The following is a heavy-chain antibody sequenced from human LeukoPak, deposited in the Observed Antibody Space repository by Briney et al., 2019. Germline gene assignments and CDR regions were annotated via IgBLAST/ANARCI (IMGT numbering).Heavy chain of an antibody. CDR2: ISSSGSTI. V-gene: IGHV3-48*03. D-gene: IGHD5-18*01. CDR1: GFTFSSHE. J-gene: IGHJ4*02. Sequence: AGGSLRLSCAASGFTFSSHEMNWVRQAPGKGLEWVSYISSSGSTIYYADSVKGRFTISRDNAKNSLYLQMNSLRAEDTAVYYCARLQLPFDYWGQGTLVTVSS. CDR3: ARLQLPFDY.